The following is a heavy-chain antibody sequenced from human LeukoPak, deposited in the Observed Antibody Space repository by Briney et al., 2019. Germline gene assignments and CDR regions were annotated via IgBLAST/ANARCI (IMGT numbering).Heavy chain of an antibody. J-gene: IGHJ4*02. V-gene: IGHV1-3*01. CDR2: INAGNGNT. CDR3: ARPSRWLQYLYFDY. CDR1: GYTFTSYA. Sequence: ASVKVSCKASGYTFTSYATHWVRQAPGQRLEWMGWINAGNGNTKYSQKFQGRVTITRDTSASTAYMELSSLRSEDTAVYYCARPSRWLQYLYFDYWGQGTLVTVSS. D-gene: IGHD5-24*01.